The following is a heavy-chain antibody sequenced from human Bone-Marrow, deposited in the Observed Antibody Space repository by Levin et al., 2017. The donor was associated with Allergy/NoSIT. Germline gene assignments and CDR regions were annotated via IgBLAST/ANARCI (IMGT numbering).Heavy chain of an antibody. D-gene: IGHD6-19*01. V-gene: IGHV3-30*04. Sequence: AGGSLRLSCAASGFTFNRFILYWVRQSPGKGLEWVALISYDGSTEYHAESVKGRFTISRDNAKHSLYLQMNSLRVDDTAVYYCARDRAAPAVAGPYYFDYWGQGTLVTVSS. CDR1: GFTFNRFI. J-gene: IGHJ4*02. CDR3: ARDRAAPAVAGPYYFDY. CDR2: ISYDGSTE.